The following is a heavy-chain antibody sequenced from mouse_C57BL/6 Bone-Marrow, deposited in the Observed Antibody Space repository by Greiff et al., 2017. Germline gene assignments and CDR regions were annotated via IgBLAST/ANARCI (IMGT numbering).Heavy chain of an antibody. CDR2: INPSSGYT. Sequence: VQLQESGAELARPGASVKMSCKASGYTFTSYTMHWVKQRPGQGLEWIGYINPSSGYTKYNQKFKDKATLTADKSSSPASMHLSSLTSEDSAVYCCAASTKWYFDVWGTGTTVTVAS. CDR3: AASTKWYFDV. CDR1: GYTFTSYT. J-gene: IGHJ1*03. D-gene: IGHD2-1*01. V-gene: IGHV1-4*01.